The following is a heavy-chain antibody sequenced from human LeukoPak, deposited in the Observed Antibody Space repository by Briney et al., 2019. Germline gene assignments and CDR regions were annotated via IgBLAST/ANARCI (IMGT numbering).Heavy chain of an antibody. Sequence: GGSLRLSCAASGFTFSSYSMNWVRQAPGKGLEWVSYISSSSSTIYYADSVKGRFTISRDNSKNTLYLQMNSLRAEDTAVYYCAKDPYSSSKRPNYWGQGTLVTVSS. CDR1: GFTFSSYS. D-gene: IGHD6-6*01. J-gene: IGHJ4*02. CDR2: ISSSSSTI. V-gene: IGHV3-48*01. CDR3: AKDPYSSSKRPNY.